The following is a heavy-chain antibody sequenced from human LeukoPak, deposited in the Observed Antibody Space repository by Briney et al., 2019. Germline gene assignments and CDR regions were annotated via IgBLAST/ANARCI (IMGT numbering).Heavy chain of an antibody. CDR2: ICGSGGST. CDR3: AKGRRYCSSTSCPIPAFDY. J-gene: IGHJ4*02. D-gene: IGHD2-2*01. CDR1: GFTFSSYA. V-gene: IGHV3-23*01. Sequence: PGGSLRLSCAASGFTFSSYAMSWVRQAPGKGLEWVSAICGSGGSTYYADSVKGRFTISRDNSKNTLYLQMSSLRAEETAVYYCAKGRRYCSSTSCPIPAFDYWGQGTLVTVSS.